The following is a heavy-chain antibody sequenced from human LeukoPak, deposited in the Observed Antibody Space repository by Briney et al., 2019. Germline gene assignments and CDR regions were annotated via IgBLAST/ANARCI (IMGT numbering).Heavy chain of an antibody. D-gene: IGHD2-2*01. V-gene: IGHV3-11*01. CDR2: ISSGGSTI. Sequence: GGSLRLSCAASGFTFSDYYMSWIRQAPGKGLEWVSYISSGGSTIYYADSVKGRFAISRDNAKNSLYLQMNSLRAEDTAVYYCARTDDLVVVPPAHMDVWGKGTTVTVSS. CDR1: GFTFSDYY. J-gene: IGHJ6*03. CDR3: ARTDDLVVVPPAHMDV.